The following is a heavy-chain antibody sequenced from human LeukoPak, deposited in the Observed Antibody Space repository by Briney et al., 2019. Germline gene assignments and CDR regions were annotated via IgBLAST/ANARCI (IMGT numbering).Heavy chain of an antibody. Sequence: PGGSLRLSCGASGFXFSSYAISWVRQAPGKGLEWVPGISGSGGNTYYADSVKGRFTISRDNSNNTLYLQMNSLRAEDTAVYYCARHSRGRWYVFDYWGQGTLVTVSS. CDR1: GFXFSSYA. V-gene: IGHV3-23*01. CDR2: ISGSGGNT. J-gene: IGHJ4*02. D-gene: IGHD6-13*01. CDR3: ARHSRGRWYVFDY.